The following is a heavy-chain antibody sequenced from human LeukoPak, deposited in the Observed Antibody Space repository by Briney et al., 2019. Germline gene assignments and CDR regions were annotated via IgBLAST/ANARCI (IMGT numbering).Heavy chain of an antibody. CDR1: GGSISSYY. V-gene: IGHV4-59*08. Sequence: SETLSLTCTVSGGSISSYYWSGIRQPPGKGLEWIGYIYYSGSTNYNPSLKSRVTISIDTSKKQFSLKLSSVTAADTAVYYCARSHYVYAFDIWGQGTMVTVSS. CDR2: IYYSGST. J-gene: IGHJ3*02. CDR3: ARSHYVYAFDI. D-gene: IGHD1-26*01.